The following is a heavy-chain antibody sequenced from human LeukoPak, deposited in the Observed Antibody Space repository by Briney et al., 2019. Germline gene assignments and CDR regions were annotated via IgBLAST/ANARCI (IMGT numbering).Heavy chain of an antibody. CDR1: GYTFTELS. Sequence: ASVKVSCKVSGYTFTELSMHWVRQAPGKGLEWMGGFDPEDGETIYAQKFQGRVTMTEDTSTDTAYMELSSLRSEDTAVYYCATIAGITMVRGVITHNWFDPWGQGTLVTVSS. D-gene: IGHD3-10*01. CDR3: ATIAGITMVRGVITHNWFDP. CDR2: FDPEDGET. V-gene: IGHV1-24*01. J-gene: IGHJ5*02.